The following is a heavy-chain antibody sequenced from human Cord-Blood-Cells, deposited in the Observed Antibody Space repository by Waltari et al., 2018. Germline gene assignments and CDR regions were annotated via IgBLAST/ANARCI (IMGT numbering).Heavy chain of an antibody. V-gene: IGHV3-33*01. D-gene: IGHD6-13*01. J-gene: IGHJ6*02. Sequence: QVQLVESGGGVVQTGRSLRLSCAASGFTFSSYGMPWVRQAPGKGLECVAVIWYDGSNKYYADSVKGRFTISRDNSKNTLYLQMNSLRAEDTAVYYCARDLINSSSWYYYYYGMDVWGQGTTVTVSS. CDR2: IWYDGSNK. CDR3: ARDLINSSSWYYYYYGMDV. CDR1: GFTFSSYG.